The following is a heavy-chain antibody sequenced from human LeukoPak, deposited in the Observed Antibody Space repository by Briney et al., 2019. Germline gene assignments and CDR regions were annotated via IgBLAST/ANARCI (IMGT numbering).Heavy chain of an antibody. Sequence: PSETLSLTCTVSGGSISSSNWWSWVRQPPGKGLEWIGEIYHSGSTNYNPSLKSRVTISVDTSKNQFSLKLSSVTAADTAVYYCARDGALSDYGDYIDYWGQGTLVTVSS. CDR3: ARDGALSDYGDYIDY. V-gene: IGHV4-4*02. J-gene: IGHJ4*02. CDR2: IYHSGST. CDR1: GGSISSSNW. D-gene: IGHD4-17*01.